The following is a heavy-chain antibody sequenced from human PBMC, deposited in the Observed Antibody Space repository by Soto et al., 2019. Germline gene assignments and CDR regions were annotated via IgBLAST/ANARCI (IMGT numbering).Heavy chain of an antibody. D-gene: IGHD5-18*01. CDR1: GFTFTSSA. J-gene: IGHJ5*02. CDR3: SRSPIQLWFHLKMTWFDP. V-gene: IGHV1-58*01. Sequence: SVKVSCKASGFTFTSSAVQWVRQARGQRLEWIGWIVVGSGNTNYAQKFQERVTITRDMSTSTAYMDLSSLRSEDTAVYYCSRSPIQLWFHLKMTWFDPWGQGTLVTVSS. CDR2: IVVGSGNT.